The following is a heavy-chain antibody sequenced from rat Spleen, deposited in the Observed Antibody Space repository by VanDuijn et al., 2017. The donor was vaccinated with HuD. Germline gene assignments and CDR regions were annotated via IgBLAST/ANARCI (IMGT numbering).Heavy chain of an antibody. V-gene: IGHV5-25*01. CDR3: ARRVYSNYPYFDY. J-gene: IGHJ2*01. Sequence: EVQLVESGGGLVQPGRSLKLSCAASGFTFIDYYMAWVRQAPKKGLEWVASISTGGGNTYYRDSVKGRFTISRDNAKSTLYLQMDSLRSEDTATYYCARRVYSNYPYFDYWGQGVMVTVSS. D-gene: IGHD1-2*01. CDR2: ISTGGGNT. CDR1: GFTFIDYY.